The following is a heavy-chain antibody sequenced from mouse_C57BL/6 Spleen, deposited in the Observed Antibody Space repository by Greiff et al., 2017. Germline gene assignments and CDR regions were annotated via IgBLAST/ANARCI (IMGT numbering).Heavy chain of an antibody. CDR2: IRLKSDNYAT. J-gene: IGHJ3*01. Sequence: EVMLVESGGGLVQPGGSMKLSCVASGFTFSNYWMNWVRQSPEKGLEWVAQIRLKSDNYATHYAESVKGRFTISRDDSKSSVYLQMNNLRAEDTGIYYCTGGAAQAPFAYWGQGTLVTVSA. CDR1: GFTFSNYW. D-gene: IGHD3-2*02. V-gene: IGHV6-3*01. CDR3: TGGAAQAPFAY.